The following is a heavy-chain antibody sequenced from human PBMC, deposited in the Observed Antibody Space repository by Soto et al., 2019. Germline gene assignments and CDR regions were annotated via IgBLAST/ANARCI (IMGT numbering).Heavy chain of an antibody. V-gene: IGHV3-74*01. CDR1: GFSLSSRW. D-gene: IGHD3-16*01. Sequence: EVQLVESGGGLVQPGSSLRLSCAASGFSLSSRWMHWVRQVPGEGLVWVSRIKTDGSSTSYADSVKGRFSISRDNAKNTVYLQMNSLRAEDTAMYYCVRDNDTFGQAVFDSWGQGTLVTVSS. CDR2: IKTDGSST. J-gene: IGHJ4*02. CDR3: VRDNDTFGQAVFDS.